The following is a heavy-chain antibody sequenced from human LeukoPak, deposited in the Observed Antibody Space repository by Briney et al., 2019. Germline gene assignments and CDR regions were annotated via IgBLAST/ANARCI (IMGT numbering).Heavy chain of an antibody. CDR3: SYCSSTSCYKDYYYYYMDV. Sequence: SVKVSCKASGGTFSCYAISWVRQAPGQGLEWMGGIIPIFGTANYAQKFQGRVTITTDESTSTAYMELSSLRSEDTAVYYCSYCSSTSCYKDYYYYYMDVWGKGTTVTVSS. D-gene: IGHD2-2*02. CDR1: GGTFSCYA. J-gene: IGHJ6*03. V-gene: IGHV1-69*05. CDR2: IIPIFGTA.